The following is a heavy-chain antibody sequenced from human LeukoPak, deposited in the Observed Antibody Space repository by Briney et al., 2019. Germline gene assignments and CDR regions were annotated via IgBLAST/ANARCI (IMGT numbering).Heavy chain of an antibody. J-gene: IGHJ4*02. Sequence: GGSLRLSCAASGFTFSSYSMNWVRQAPGKGLEWASSISSSSSYIYYADSVKGRFTISRDNSKNTLYLQMNSLRAEDTALYYCAKLQHTGYDLARGFDYWGQGTLVTVSS. CDR2: ISSSSSYI. V-gene: IGHV3-21*04. CDR3: AKLQHTGYDLARGFDY. D-gene: IGHD5-12*01. CDR1: GFTFSSYS.